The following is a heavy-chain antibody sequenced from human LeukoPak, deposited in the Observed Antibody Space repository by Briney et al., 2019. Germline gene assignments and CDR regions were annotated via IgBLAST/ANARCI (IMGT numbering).Heavy chain of an antibody. CDR2: FDPEDGET. Sequence: ASVKVSCKVSGYTLTELSMHWVRQAPGKGLEWMGGFDPEDGETIYAQKFQGRVTMTRDMSTSTVYMELSSLRSEDTAVYYCARGAMTYPYYFDYWGQGTLVTVSS. V-gene: IGHV1-24*01. CDR3: ARGAMTYPYYFDY. J-gene: IGHJ4*02. D-gene: IGHD2-2*01. CDR1: GYTLTELS.